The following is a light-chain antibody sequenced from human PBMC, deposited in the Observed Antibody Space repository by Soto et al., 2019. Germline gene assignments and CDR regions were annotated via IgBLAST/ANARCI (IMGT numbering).Light chain of an antibody. Sequence: DNQMTQSPSTLSASVGDRVTITCRASQSINSRLAWYQQKPGKAPNLLIYKASSLESGVPSRFSGSGSGTEFTLTISSLQPDDFATYYCQQYNNYWTFGQGTKVEIK. CDR3: QQYNNYWT. V-gene: IGKV1-5*03. CDR1: QSINSR. CDR2: KAS. J-gene: IGKJ1*01.